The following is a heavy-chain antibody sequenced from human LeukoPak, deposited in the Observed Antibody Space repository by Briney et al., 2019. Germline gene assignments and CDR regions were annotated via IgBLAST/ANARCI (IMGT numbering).Heavy chain of an antibody. CDR3: ARITKQVGADFFDY. V-gene: IGHV3-21*01. CDR1: GFSFTSYT. J-gene: IGHJ4*02. CDR2: ISSTSSDI. Sequence: PGGSLRLSCAASGFSFTSYTMNWVRQAPGKGLEWVSSISSTSSDIHYADSVKGRFTISRDNAKNSLYLQMNSLRAEDTAMYYCARITKQVGADFFDYWGQGTLVTVSS. D-gene: IGHD1-26*01.